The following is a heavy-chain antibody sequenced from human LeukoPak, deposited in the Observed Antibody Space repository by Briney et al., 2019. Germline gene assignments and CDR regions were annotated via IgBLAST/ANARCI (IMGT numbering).Heavy chain of an antibody. CDR1: GGTFSSYA. V-gene: IGHV1-69*13. J-gene: IGHJ6*02. CDR2: IIPIFGTA. Sequence: GASVKVSCKASGGTFSSYAISWVRQAPGQGLEWMGGIIPIFGTANYAQKFQGRVTITADESTSTAYMELSSLRSEDTAVYYCARDRRGSGYDFWYYGMDVWGQGTTVTVSS. D-gene: IGHD5-12*01. CDR3: ARDRRGSGYDFWYYGMDV.